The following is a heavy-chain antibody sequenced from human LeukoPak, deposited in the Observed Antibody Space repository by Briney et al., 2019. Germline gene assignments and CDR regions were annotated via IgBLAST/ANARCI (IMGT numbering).Heavy chain of an antibody. V-gene: IGHV4-59*08. J-gene: IGHJ3*02. Sequence: SETLSLTCTVSGGSISNYYWTWIRQPPGKGLEWIGFIHYSGSTNYNPSVKSRVSMSVDTSKNQFSLKLNSVTAADTAVYYCARPLGCKNGFDIWGQGTLVTVSS. CDR3: ARPLGCKNGFDI. D-gene: IGHD2-8*01. CDR2: IHYSGST. CDR1: GGSISNYY.